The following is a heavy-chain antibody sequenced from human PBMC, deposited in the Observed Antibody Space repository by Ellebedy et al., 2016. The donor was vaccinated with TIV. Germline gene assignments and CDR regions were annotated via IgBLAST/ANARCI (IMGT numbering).Heavy chain of an antibody. V-gene: IGHV4-59*12. CDR2: FYYSGST. CDR3: VRGSRVEKWFDP. D-gene: IGHD2-15*01. J-gene: IGHJ5*02. CDR1: GGSLSNYY. Sequence: MPSETLSLTCTVSGGSLSNYYWAWIRQPPGKGLEWIGYFYYSGSTNYNPSLKSRVTISVDTSKKQFSLKLNSVTAADTARYYCVRGSRVEKWFDPWGQGTLVTVSS.